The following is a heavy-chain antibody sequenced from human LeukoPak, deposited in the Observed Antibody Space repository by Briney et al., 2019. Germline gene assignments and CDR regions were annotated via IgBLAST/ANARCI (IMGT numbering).Heavy chain of an antibody. CDR1: GGSISSGGYY. CDR3: ARGRCSGGSCPPALYYYYCGMDV. CDR2: IYYSGST. D-gene: IGHD2-15*01. J-gene: IGHJ6*02. V-gene: IGHV4-31*03. Sequence: SETLSLTCTVSGGSISSGGYYWSWIRQHPGKGLEWIGYIYYSGSTYYNPSLKSRVTISVDTSKNQFSLKLSSVTAADTAVYYCARGRCSGGSCPPALYYYYCGMDVWGQGTTVTVSS.